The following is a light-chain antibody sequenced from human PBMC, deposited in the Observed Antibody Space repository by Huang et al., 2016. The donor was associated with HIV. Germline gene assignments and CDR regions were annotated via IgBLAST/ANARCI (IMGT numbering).Light chain of an antibody. J-gene: IGKJ4*01. V-gene: IGKV3-11*01. Sequence: EIVLTQSPATLSLSPGERATLSCRASQSVSSYLAWYQQKPGQASRLRILDASTRAAGIPARFSGSGAGTDFTLTISSLEPEDFAVYYCQQRSNWAPITFGGGTKVEIK. CDR2: DAS. CDR3: QQRSNWAPIT. CDR1: QSVSSY.